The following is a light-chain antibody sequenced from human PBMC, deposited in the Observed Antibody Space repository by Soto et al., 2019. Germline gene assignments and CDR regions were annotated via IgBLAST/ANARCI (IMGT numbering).Light chain of an antibody. CDR3: HQSNSSPHT. V-gene: IGKV1-39*01. CDR2: AAS. J-gene: IGKJ2*01. Sequence: IQMTQSPASLYASVGDRVTITCRASQSISSFLNWYQQNPGKAPKLLFSAASNLQSGFPSRFTGSGTGTEFTLTISSLQPEDFATYYCHQSNSSPHTFGQGTNLEIK. CDR1: QSISSF.